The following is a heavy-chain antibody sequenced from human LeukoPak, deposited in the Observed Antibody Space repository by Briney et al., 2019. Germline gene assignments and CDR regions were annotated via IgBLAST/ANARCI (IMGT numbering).Heavy chain of an antibody. CDR3: AWSYSSTPQYYYYYMDV. CDR1: GFTFSSYS. CDR2: ISSSSSSI. Sequence: PGGSLRLSCAASGFTFSSYSMNWVRQAPGKGLEWVSYISSSSSSIYYADSVKGRFTISRDNSKNTLYLQMNSLRAEDTAVYYCAWSYSSTPQYYYYYMDVWGKGTTVTVSS. D-gene: IGHD6-13*01. J-gene: IGHJ6*03. V-gene: IGHV3-48*01.